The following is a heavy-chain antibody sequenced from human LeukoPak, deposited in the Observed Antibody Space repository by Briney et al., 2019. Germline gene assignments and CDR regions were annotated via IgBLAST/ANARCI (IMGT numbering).Heavy chain of an antibody. CDR1: GGSFSGYY. D-gene: IGHD5-18*01. J-gene: IGHJ4*02. V-gene: IGHV4-34*01. CDR3: ARPAREVAWIQLWNVGFDY. CDR2: INHSGST. Sequence: SETLSLTCAVYGGSFSGYYWSWIRQPPVKGLEWIGEINHSGSTNYNPSLKSRVTISVDTSKNQFSLKLSSVTAADTAVYYCARPAREVAWIQLWNVGFDYWGQGTLVTVSS.